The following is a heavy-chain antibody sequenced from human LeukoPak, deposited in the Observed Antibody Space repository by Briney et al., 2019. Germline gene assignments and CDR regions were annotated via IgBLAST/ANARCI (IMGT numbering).Heavy chain of an antibody. CDR1: GFTFSSYA. V-gene: IGHV3-30-3*01. Sequence: GGSLRLSCAASGFTFSSYAMHWVRQAPGKGLEWVAVISYDGSNKYYADSVKGRFTISRDNAKNSLYLQMNSLRAEDTAVYYCARAVTYYYYYGMDVWGQGTTVTVSS. CDR2: ISYDGSNK. D-gene: IGHD4-4*01. CDR3: ARAVTYYYYYGMDV. J-gene: IGHJ6*02.